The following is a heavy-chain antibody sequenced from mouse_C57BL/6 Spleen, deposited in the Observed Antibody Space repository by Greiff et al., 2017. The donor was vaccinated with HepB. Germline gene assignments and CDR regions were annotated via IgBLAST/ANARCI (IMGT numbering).Heavy chain of an antibody. J-gene: IGHJ2*01. Sequence: QVQLQQSGAELVRPGTSVKVSCKASGYAFTNYLIEWVKQRPGQGLEWIGVINPGSGGTNYNEKFKGKATLTADKSSSTAYMQLSSLTSEDSAVYFCARGDTHFDYWGKGTTLTVSS. V-gene: IGHV1-54*01. CDR1: GYAFTNYL. CDR2: INPGSGGT. CDR3: ARGDTHFDY.